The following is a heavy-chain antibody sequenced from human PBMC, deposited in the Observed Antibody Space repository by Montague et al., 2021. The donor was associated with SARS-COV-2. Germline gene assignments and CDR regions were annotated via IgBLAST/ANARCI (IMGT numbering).Heavy chain of an antibody. CDR3: ASILRLPRWFDL. J-gene: IGHJ2*01. V-gene: IGHV3-48*03. D-gene: IGHD3-3*01. Sequence: SLSLSCAASGFTFSSYEMNWVRQAPGKGLEWVSYISSSGSTIYYADSVEGRFTISRDNAKNSLYLQMNSLRAEDTAVYYCASILRLPRWFDLWGRGTLVTVSS. CDR2: ISSSGSTI. CDR1: GFTFSSYE.